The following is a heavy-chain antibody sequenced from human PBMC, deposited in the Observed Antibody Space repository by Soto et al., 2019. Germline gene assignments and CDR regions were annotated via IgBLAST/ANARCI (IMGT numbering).Heavy chain of an antibody. CDR3: ATVLSNYELEPRLEY. CDR2: FDPEDGET. D-gene: IGHD1-1*01. V-gene: IGHV1-24*01. CDR1: GYTLTELS. Sequence: ASVKVSCKVSGYTLTELSMHWVRQAPGKGLEWMGGFDPEDGETIYAQKFQGRVTMTEDTSTDTAYMELSSLRSEDTAVYYCATVLSNYELEPRLEYWGQGTLVTVPS. J-gene: IGHJ4*02.